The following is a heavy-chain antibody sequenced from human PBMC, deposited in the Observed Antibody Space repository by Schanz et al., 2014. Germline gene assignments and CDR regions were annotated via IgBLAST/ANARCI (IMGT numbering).Heavy chain of an antibody. J-gene: IGHJ4*02. Sequence: EVHLLESGGGLVPPGGSLRLSCAASGFTFSSYSMNWVRQAPGKGLEWVSYVSRSTPDIYYADSVKGRFTMSRDNAKNSVFLQMNSLRAEDTAVYYCARPPHDSSGYYPFDYWGQGTLVTVSS. CDR2: VSRSTPDI. V-gene: IGHV3-48*01. CDR3: ARPPHDSSGYYPFDY. CDR1: GFTFSSYS. D-gene: IGHD3-22*01.